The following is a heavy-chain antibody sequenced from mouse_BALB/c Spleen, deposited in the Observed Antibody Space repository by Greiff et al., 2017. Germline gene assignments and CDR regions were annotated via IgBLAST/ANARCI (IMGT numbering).Heavy chain of an antibody. J-gene: IGHJ4*01. CDR1: GYTFTSYT. V-gene: IGHV1-4*02. Sequence: VQLQESAAELARPGASVKMSCKASGYTFTSYTMHWVKQRPGQGLEWIGYINPSSGYTEYNQKFKDKTTLTADKSSSTAYMQLSSLTSEDSAVYYCASRVGPYAMDYWGQGTSVTVSS. CDR2: INPSSGYT. D-gene: IGHD3-1*01. CDR3: ASRVGPYAMDY.